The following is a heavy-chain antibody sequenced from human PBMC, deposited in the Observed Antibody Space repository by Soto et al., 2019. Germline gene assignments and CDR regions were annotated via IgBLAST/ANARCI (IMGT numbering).Heavy chain of an antibody. Sequence: QVQLQESGPGLVKPSQTLSLTCTVSGGSISSGDYYWSWIRQPPGKGLEWIGYIYYGGSTYYNPYLKMRVTITVDTSKNQFSLKLSYVTAADTAVDYCARGGGYYDSSGYYRYFDLWGRGTLVTVS. V-gene: IGHV4-30-4*01. D-gene: IGHD3-22*01. CDR3: ARGGGYYDSSGYYRYFDL. CDR2: IYYGGST. CDR1: GGSISSGDYY. J-gene: IGHJ2*01.